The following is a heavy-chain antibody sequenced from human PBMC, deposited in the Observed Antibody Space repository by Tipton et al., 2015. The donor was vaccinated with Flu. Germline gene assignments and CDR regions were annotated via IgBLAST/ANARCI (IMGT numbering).Heavy chain of an antibody. CDR1: GFSITSGYY. CDR3: ARGVPGAIGEAHFDY. CDR2: VYHRGST. J-gene: IGHJ4*01. Sequence: TLSLTCAVSGFSITSGYYWGWIRQPPGKGLEWIGTVYHRGSTYYNPSLNSRITLSMDKSGNQFSLQLSSVTAADTAVYYCARGVPGAIGEAHFDYWGHGILVTVS. D-gene: IGHD3-10*01. V-gene: IGHV4-38-2*01.